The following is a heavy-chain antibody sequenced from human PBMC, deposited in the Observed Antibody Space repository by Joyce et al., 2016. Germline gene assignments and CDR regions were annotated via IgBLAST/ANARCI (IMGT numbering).Heavy chain of an antibody. CDR2: IKEDGSEK. D-gene: IGHD2/OR15-2a*01. V-gene: IGHV3-7*01. CDR1: EFTFSTYW. Sequence: EVQLVESGGGLVQPGGSLRLSCAASEFTFSTYWMSWVRQAPGKGLEWVANIKEDGSEKYYVDSVKGRFTISRDNAKNSLYLQMNSLRVEDTAVYYCVREAVISHILYRYFDLWGRGTLATVSS. J-gene: IGHJ2*01. CDR3: VREAVISHILYRYFDL.